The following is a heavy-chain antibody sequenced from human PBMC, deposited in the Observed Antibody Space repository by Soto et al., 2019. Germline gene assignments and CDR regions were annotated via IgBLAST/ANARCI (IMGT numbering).Heavy chain of an antibody. D-gene: IGHD1-26*01. CDR3: ARDDGYSGSAFDT. J-gene: IGHJ3*02. CDR1: GFTVSSNY. CDR2: IYSGGST. V-gene: IGHV3-53*04. Sequence: GSLRLSCAASGFTVSSNYMSWVRQAPGKGLEWVSVIYSGGSTYYADSVKGRFTISRHNSKNTLYLQMNSLRAEDTAVYYCARDDGYSGSAFDTWGQGTLVTVSS.